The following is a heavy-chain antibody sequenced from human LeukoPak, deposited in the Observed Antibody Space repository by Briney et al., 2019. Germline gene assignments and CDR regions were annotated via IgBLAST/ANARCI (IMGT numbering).Heavy chain of an antibody. D-gene: IGHD6-19*01. CDR3: ARASGYSSGWYGYYYYYMDV. Sequence: ASVKVSCKASGYTFTGYYMRWVRQAPGQGLEWMGWMNPNSGNTGYAQKFQGRVAITRNTSISTAYMELSSLRSEDTAVYYCARASGYSSGWYGYYYYYMDVWGKGTTVTVSS. CDR2: MNPNSGNT. V-gene: IGHV1-8*03. J-gene: IGHJ6*03. CDR1: GYTFTGYY.